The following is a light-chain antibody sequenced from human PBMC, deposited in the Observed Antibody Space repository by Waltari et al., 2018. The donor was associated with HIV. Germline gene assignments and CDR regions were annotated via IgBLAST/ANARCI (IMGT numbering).Light chain of an antibody. V-gene: IGKV4-1*01. CDR3: QQYYNICT. Sequence: DIVITQSPDSLAVSLGERATINCKSSQSLLHSSNNQNHLAWYQQKPGQPPKLLLYWASTRGSGVPDRFSGSGSGTDFTLTISLQAEDVAVYYCQQYYNICTFGQGTKVEIK. CDR1: QSLLHSSNNQNH. CDR2: WAS. J-gene: IGKJ1*01.